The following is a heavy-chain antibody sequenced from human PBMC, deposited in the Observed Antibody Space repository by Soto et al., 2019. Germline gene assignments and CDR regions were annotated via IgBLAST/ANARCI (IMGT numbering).Heavy chain of an antibody. J-gene: IGHJ6*02. Sequence: QVQLVKSGAEVKKPGSSVKVSCTASGGTFSSYAISWVRQAPGQGLEWMGGFIPMFNRPHSARKFQGRVTITADESTSTAYMDLSSLRSEDTAVYYCARGQFHHVSNYYYALDVWGQGTTVTVSS. V-gene: IGHV1-69*01. CDR1: GGTFSSYA. CDR3: ARGQFHHVSNYYYALDV. CDR2: FIPMFNRP.